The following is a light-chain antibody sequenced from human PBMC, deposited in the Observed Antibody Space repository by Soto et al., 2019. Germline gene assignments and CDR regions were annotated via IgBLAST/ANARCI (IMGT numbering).Light chain of an antibody. J-gene: IGKJ1*01. Sequence: DIQMTQSPSTLSASVGDRITITCRARRTINTGLAWYQQKPGKAPKLLIYDASTLESGVPSRCSGSGSGTEFTLTISSLQPDDFATYYCQQYDGHFGQGTNVEF. V-gene: IGKV1-5*01. CDR2: DAS. CDR1: RTINTG. CDR3: QQYDGH.